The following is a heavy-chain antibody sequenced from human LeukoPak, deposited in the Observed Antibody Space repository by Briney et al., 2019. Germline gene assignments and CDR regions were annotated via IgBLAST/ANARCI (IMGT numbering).Heavy chain of an antibody. V-gene: IGHV3-73*01. CDR3: RSGHYGLDV. J-gene: IGHJ6*02. CDR2: IGSKIDNYAT. D-gene: IGHD3-3*01. CDR1: GFSFSGSS. Sequence: GGSLRLSCAASGFSFSGSSMNWVRQASGKGLEGVGRIGSKIDNYATAYVESVKGRFIISREDSKNTAYLQMNSLKTEYTAVYYCRSGHYGLDVWGQGTTVTVSS.